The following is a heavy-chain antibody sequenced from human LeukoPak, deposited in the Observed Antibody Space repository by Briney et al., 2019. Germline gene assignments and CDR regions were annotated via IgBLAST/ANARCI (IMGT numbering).Heavy chain of an antibody. D-gene: IGHD3-22*01. CDR3: ARPYYYDSSSYYYFDY. J-gene: IGHJ4*02. Sequence: GASVKVSCKASGYTFISDYMHWVRQAPGQGLEWMGIINPSGGSTSYAQKFQGRVTMTRDTSTSTVYMELSSLRSEDTAVYYCARPYYYDSSSYYYFDYWGQGTLVTVSS. CDR2: INPSGGST. V-gene: IGHV1-46*01. CDR1: GYTFISDY.